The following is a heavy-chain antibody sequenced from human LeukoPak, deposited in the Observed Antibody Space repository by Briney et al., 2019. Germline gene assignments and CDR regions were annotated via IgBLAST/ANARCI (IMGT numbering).Heavy chain of an antibody. CDR1: GYSFTSYW. J-gene: IGHJ4*02. CDR2: IYPGDSDT. CDR3: ARSYYDSSGYYLQFDY. Sequence: GESLKISCKGSGYSFTSYWIGWVRQMPGKGLEWMGIIYPGDSDTRYSPSFQGQVTISADKSISTAYLQWSSLKASDTAMYYCARSYYDSSGYYLQFDYWGQGTRVTVSS. V-gene: IGHV5-51*01. D-gene: IGHD3-22*01.